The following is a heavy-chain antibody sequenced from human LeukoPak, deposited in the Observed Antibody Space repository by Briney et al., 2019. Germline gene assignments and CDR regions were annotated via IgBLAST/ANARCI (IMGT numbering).Heavy chain of an antibody. D-gene: IGHD3-16*01. CDR3: ARSPCINYVLLDR. CDR2: TYSSGRT. CDR1: GGAITTYY. V-gene: IGHV4-59*08. Sequence: PSETLSLTCTVAGGAITTYYWSWIRQSPGEGPEWIGYTYSSGRTNYNLSLRSRVTISVDTSTSKFSLSLSSVSAADSGVYYCARSPCINYVLLDRWGQGSRVTVSS. J-gene: IGHJ4*02.